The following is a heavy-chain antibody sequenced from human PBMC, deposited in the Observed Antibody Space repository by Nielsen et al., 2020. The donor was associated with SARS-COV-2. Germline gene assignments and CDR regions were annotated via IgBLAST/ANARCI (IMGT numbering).Heavy chain of an antibody. CDR2: INPSGGST. V-gene: IGHV1-46*01. J-gene: IGHJ5*02. Sequence: ASVKVSCKASGYTFTSYYMHWVRQAPGQGLEWMGIINPSGGSTSYAQKFQGRVTMTRDTSTSTDYMELSSLRSEDTAVYYCARDYSSSSEDNSWFAPWGQGTLVTVSS. CDR1: GYTFTSYY. CDR3: ARDYSSSSEDNSWFAP. D-gene: IGHD6-6*01.